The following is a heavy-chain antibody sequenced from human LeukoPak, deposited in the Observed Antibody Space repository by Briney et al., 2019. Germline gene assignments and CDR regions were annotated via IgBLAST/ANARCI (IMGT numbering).Heavy chain of an antibody. D-gene: IGHD2-21*01. Sequence: ASVKVSCKVSRYTLTELSMHWVRQAPGKGLEWLGGFDPEDGETIYAQKFQGRVTMTEDTSTDTAYMELSSLRSEDTAVYYCAKFTRGKVVGAFDIWGQGTMVTVSS. J-gene: IGHJ3*02. CDR2: FDPEDGET. V-gene: IGHV1-24*01. CDR1: RYTLTELS. CDR3: AKFTRGKVVGAFDI.